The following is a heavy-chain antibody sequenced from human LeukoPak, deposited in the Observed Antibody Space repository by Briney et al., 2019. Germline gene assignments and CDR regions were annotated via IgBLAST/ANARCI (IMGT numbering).Heavy chain of an antibody. Sequence: GGTLRLSCAASGFTVSRHYMSWVRQAPGKGLEWVALIHNGGSTYYADSVKGRFTISRDNSKNTMYLQMNSLRAEDTAVYYCARDYGSGSYYTDYWGQGTLVTVSP. CDR2: IHNGGST. CDR3: ARDYGSGSYYTDY. D-gene: IGHD3-10*01. CDR1: GFTVSRHY. V-gene: IGHV3-53*01. J-gene: IGHJ4*02.